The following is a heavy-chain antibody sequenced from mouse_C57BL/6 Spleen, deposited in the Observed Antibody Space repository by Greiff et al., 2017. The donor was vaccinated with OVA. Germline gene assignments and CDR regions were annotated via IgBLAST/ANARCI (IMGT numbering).Heavy chain of an antibody. J-gene: IGHJ2*01. CDR2: IYPGSGSN. V-gene: IGHV1-55*01. D-gene: IGHD1-1*01. CDR3: ARRGGYYYGSSYGDYFDY. Sequence: QVQLQQPGAELVKPGASVKMSCKASGYTFTSYWITWVKQRPGKGLEWIGDIYPGSGSNNYNEKFKSKAKLTVDTSSSTAYMHLSSLTSEDSAVYYCARRGGYYYGSSYGDYFDYWGQGTTLTVAS. CDR1: GYTFTSYW.